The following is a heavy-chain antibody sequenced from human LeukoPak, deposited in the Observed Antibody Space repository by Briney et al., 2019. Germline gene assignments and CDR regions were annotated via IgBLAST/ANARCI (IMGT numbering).Heavy chain of an antibody. D-gene: IGHD3-10*01. J-gene: IGHJ4*02. V-gene: IGHV1-2*02. CDR3: ARGLWFGEVIDY. CDR2: INPNSGGT. CDR1: GYTFTGYY. Sequence: ASVKVSCKASGYTFTGYYMHWVRQAPGQGLEWMGWINPNSGGTNYAQKFQGRVTMTRDTSISTAYMELSRLRSDDTAVHYCARGLWFGEVIDYWGQGTLVTVSS.